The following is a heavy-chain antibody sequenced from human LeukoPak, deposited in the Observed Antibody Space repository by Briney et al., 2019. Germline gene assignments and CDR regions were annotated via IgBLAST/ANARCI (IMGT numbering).Heavy chain of an antibody. D-gene: IGHD3-22*01. J-gene: IGHJ3*02. CDR3: AREVYDSSTRTSDDI. CDR1: GFTFSSYS. Sequence: GGSLRLSCAASGFTFSSYSMNWVRQAPGKGLEWVSSISSSSSYIYYADSVKGRFTISRDNAKNSLYLQMNSLRAEDTAVYYCAREVYDSSTRTSDDIWGQGTMVTVSS. CDR2: ISSSSSYI. V-gene: IGHV3-21*01.